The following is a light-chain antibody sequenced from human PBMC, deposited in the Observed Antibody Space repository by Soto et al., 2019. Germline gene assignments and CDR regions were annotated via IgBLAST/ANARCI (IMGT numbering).Light chain of an antibody. CDR3: QQYYDTPWT. V-gene: IGKV4-1*01. CDR1: QSVLYISNNKNY. Sequence: DIVMTQSPDSLAVSLGERATINCKSSQSVLYISNNKNYLAWYQQKPGQPPKLLIYWASTRESGVPDRFSGSRSGTDFSLTISSLRAEDVAVYYCQQYYDTPWTFGQGTKVEIK. J-gene: IGKJ1*01. CDR2: WAS.